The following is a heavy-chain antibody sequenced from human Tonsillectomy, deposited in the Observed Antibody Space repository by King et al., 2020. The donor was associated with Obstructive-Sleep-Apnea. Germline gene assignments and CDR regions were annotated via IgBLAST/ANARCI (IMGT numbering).Heavy chain of an antibody. J-gene: IGHJ3*02. CDR1: GDSISSSGYY. Sequence: QLQESGPGLVKPSETLSLTCSVSGDSISSSGYYWGWIRQPPGKGLEWIGSIYYSGSTFYSPSLKSRVTISVDKSKNQFSLKLSSVTAADTAVYYWSRRWIIFVVVAATPQPEAFDTWAKGQWSPSL. V-gene: IGHV4-39*07. CDR3: SRRWIIFVVVAATPQPEAFDT. CDR2: IYYSGST. D-gene: IGHD2-15*01.